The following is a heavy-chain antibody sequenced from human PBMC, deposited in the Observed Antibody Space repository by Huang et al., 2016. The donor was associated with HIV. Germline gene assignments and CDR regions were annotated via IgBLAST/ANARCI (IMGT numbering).Heavy chain of an antibody. CDR3: AKESRWFSDFDH. Sequence: QVHLVESGGGVVQPGGSLRLFCAASGFKLSGFGMHWVRQAQGKGVEWVAFISYDGRSQFYTDSVKGRFTISRDNSDNTLSLQMKGLRPDDTAVYYCAKESRWFSDFDHWGQGVLVSVSS. D-gene: IGHD2-15*01. V-gene: IGHV3-30*18. J-gene: IGHJ4*02. CDR1: GFKLSGFG. CDR2: ISYDGRSQ.